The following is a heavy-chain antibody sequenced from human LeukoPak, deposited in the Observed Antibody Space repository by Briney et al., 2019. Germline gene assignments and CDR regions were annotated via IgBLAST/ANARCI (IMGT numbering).Heavy chain of an antibody. CDR3: ASLLGGHDFWSDAIDY. J-gene: IGHJ4*02. Sequence: PGGSLRPSCAASGFTFSNYAMHWVRQAPGKGLEWVSVISYDGSKKYYADSVKGRFTISRDNSKNTLYLQMNSLRAEDTAVYYCASLLGGHDFWSDAIDYWGQGTLVTVSS. D-gene: IGHD3-3*01. CDR2: ISYDGSKK. CDR1: GFTFSNYA. V-gene: IGHV3-30-3*01.